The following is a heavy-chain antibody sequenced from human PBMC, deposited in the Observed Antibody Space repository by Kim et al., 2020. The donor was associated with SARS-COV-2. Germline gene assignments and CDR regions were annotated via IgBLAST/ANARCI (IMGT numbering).Heavy chain of an antibody. Sequence: SETLSLTCTVSGGSISSYYWSWIRQPPGKGLEWIGYIYYSGSTNYNPSLKSRVTISVDTSKNQFSLKLSSVTAADTAVYYCASSGTTLFGNYYYGMDVWGQGTTVTVSS. CDR2: IYYSGST. V-gene: IGHV4-59*01. J-gene: IGHJ6*02. CDR3: ASSGTTLFGNYYYGMDV. D-gene: IGHD1-7*01. CDR1: GGSISSYY.